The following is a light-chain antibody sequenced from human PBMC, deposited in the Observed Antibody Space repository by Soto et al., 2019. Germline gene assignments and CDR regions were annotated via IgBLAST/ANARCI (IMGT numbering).Light chain of an antibody. CDR2: AAS. CDR3: QQSYSTPWT. Sequence: DIQMTQSPSSLSASVGDRVTITCRASQTISNYLNWYQQTPGKAPKVLIYAASSLLSGVPSRFSGSGSGTDFTLTISVLQPEDFATYYCQQSYSTPWTFGQGTKVDI. J-gene: IGKJ1*01. V-gene: IGKV1-39*01. CDR1: QTISNY.